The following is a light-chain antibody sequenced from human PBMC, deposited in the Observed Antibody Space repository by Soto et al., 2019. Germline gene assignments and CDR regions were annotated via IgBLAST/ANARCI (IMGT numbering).Light chain of an antibody. CDR2: AAS. CDR1: QSIVTY. V-gene: IGKV1-39*01. CDR3: QQSYSTRWT. Sequence: DIQMTQSPSSLSASVGDRVTITCRASQSIVTYLNWYLQKPGKAPKLLIYAASNLQSGVPSRFSGSGSGTDFTLTISSLQPEDFATYFCQQSYSTRWTFGQGTKVEIK. J-gene: IGKJ1*01.